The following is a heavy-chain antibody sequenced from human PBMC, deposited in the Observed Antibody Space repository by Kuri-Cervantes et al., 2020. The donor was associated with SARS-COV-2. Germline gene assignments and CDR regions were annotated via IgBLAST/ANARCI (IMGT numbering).Heavy chain of an antibody. CDR3: SRNFWSGYWPFDY. Sequence: GGSLRLSCTTSAFTLDDYALAWFRQAPGKGLEWVGFIRSKAYGETTEYAASVKGRFSISRDDYDSIAYLQMNSLKTEDTAVYYCSRNFWSGYWPFDYWGQGTLVTVSS. CDR1: AFTLDDYA. D-gene: IGHD3/OR15-3a*01. V-gene: IGHV3-49*03. J-gene: IGHJ4*02. CDR2: IRSKAYGETT.